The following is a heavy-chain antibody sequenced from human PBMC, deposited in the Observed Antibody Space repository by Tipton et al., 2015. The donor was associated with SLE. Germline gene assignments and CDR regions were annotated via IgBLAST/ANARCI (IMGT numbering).Heavy chain of an antibody. CDR3: ARYTGSFDY. CDR1: GFSISSGYY. CDR2: IYYSGTT. Sequence: TLSLTCAVSGFSISSGYYWGWIRQSPEKGLEWIASIYYSGTTYYNPSLKSRVTISADMSKNQFSLRVTSLTAADTAVYYCARYTGSFDYWGQGTLVTVSS. J-gene: IGHJ4*02. V-gene: IGHV4-38-2*01. D-gene: IGHD2-2*02.